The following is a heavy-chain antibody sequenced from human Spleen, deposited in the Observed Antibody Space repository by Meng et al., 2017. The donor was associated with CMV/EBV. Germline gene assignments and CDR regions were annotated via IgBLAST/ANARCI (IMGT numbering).Heavy chain of an antibody. CDR2: IYYSGTT. D-gene: IGHD2-2*02. V-gene: IGHV4-39*07. J-gene: IGHJ4*02. CDR1: GVSVSSRSYY. Sequence: GSLRLSCTVSGVSVSSRSYYWSWIRQPPGEGLEWIATIYYSGTTNYNPSLKSRVTISIDTSNNQFSLNLNSVTAADTAMYYCARVDTFMGAFDYWGQGTLVTVSS. CDR3: ARVDTFMGAFDY.